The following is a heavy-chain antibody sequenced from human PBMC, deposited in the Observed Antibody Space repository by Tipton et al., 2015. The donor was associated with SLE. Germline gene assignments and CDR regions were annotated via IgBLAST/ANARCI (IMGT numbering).Heavy chain of an antibody. CDR2: ISYDGINK. CDR1: GFTFSSYA. Sequence: SLRLSCAASGFTFSSYAMHWVRQAPGKGLEWVAVISYDGINKYYADSVKGRFTISRDNSKNPLYLQMNSLRAEDTAEYYCARGYATTMIEDWGQGTLVTVSS. V-gene: IGHV3-30*04. CDR3: ARGYATTMIED. D-gene: IGHD3-22*01. J-gene: IGHJ4*02.